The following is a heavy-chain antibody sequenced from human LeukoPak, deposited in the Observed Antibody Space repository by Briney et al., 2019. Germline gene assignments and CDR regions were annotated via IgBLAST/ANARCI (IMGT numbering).Heavy chain of an antibody. V-gene: IGHV3-23*01. J-gene: IGHJ4*02. CDR3: AKGGSSFDY. CDR2: ISGSGGST. Sequence: GGSLRLSCEDSGFTFSTYAMTWVRQAPGKGLEWVSGISGSGGSTYYADSVKGRFTISRDNSKNTPYLQMNSLRAEDTAVYFCAKGGSSFDYWGQGTLVTVSS. CDR1: GFTFSTYA. D-gene: IGHD1-26*01.